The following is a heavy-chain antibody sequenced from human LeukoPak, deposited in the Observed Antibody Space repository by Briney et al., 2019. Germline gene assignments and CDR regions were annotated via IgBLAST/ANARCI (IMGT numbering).Heavy chain of an antibody. J-gene: IGHJ4*02. Sequence: GGSLRLSCAAPGFTFSSYAMSWVRQAPGKGLEWVSGISTSGGSTGYADSVRGRFTISRDNPGNTLYMEMNSLRGEDTAVYYCAIMHPYYDGSGYWVQWGQGTLVTVSS. CDR2: ISTSGGST. CDR3: AIMHPYYDGSGYWVQ. V-gene: IGHV3-23*01. CDR1: GFTFSSYA. D-gene: IGHD3-22*01.